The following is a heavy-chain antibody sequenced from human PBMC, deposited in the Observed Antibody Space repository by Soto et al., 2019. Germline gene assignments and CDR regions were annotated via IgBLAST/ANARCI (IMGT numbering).Heavy chain of an antibody. D-gene: IGHD4-17*01. CDR3: ARSGDDVAFAY. CDR2: AYYSGYT. CDR1: GDSFSSGDYK. J-gene: IGHJ4*01. Sequence: QVQLQESGPGLVKPSQTLYLTCTVSGDSFSSGDYKWRWIRQPPGKGLEWMGYAYYSGYTYNNPSLKSRLTLSVDTSKNQSSLKLSSVTAADAAVYDCARSGDDVAFAYWGHGTRVTVS. V-gene: IGHV4-30-4*01.